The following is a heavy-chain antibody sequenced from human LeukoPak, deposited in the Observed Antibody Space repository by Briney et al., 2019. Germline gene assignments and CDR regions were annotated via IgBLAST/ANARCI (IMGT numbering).Heavy chain of an antibody. J-gene: IGHJ5*02. V-gene: IGHV3-13*01. CDR1: GFTFSSYD. Sequence: GGSLRLSCAASGFTFSSYDMHWVRQATGKGLEWVSAIGTAGDTYYPGSVKGRFTISRENAKNSLYLQMNSLRAGDTAVYYCARATSSSWYNWFDPWGQGTLVTVSS. D-gene: IGHD6-13*01. CDR2: IGTAGDT. CDR3: ARATSSSWYNWFDP.